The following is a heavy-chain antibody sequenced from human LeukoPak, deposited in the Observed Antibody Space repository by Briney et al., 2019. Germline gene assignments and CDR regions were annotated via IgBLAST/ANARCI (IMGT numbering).Heavy chain of an antibody. Sequence: SVKVSCKASGGTFSSYAISWVRQAPGQGLEWMGGIIPIFGTANYAQKFQGRVTITADESTGTAYMELSSLRSEDTAVYYCARSRPGGGIDDYMDVWGKGTTVTVSS. CDR3: ARSRPGGGIDDYMDV. CDR1: GGTFSSYA. J-gene: IGHJ6*03. D-gene: IGHD6-13*01. CDR2: IIPIFGTA. V-gene: IGHV1-69*13.